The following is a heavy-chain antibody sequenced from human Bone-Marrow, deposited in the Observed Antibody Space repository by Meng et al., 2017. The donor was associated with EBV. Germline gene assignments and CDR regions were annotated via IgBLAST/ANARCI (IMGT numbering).Heavy chain of an antibody. CDR1: GFTFSSYA. CDR3: ARGYYDSSGIDY. CDR2: ISYDGSNK. Sequence: QVQLVESGGGVVQPGRSLRLSCAASGFTFSSYAMHWVRQAPGKGLEWVAAISYDGSNKYYADSVKGRFTISRDNSKNTLYLQMNSLRAEDTAVYYCARGYYDSSGIDYWGQGTLVTVSS. J-gene: IGHJ4*02. V-gene: IGHV3-30-3*01. D-gene: IGHD3-22*01.